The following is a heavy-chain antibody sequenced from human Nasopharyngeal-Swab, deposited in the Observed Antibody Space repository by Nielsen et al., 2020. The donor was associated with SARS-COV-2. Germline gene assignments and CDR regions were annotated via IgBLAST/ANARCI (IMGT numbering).Heavy chain of an antibody. CDR3: ARDSGYCSGGSCYYFDY. CDR2: INPSGGST. CDR1: GYTFTSYY. Sequence: ASVKVSCKASGYTFTSYYMHWVRQAPGQGLEWMGIINPSGGSTSYAQKFQGRVTMTRDTSTSTAYMELSSLRSEDTAVYYCARDSGYCSGGSCYYFDYWGQGTLVTVSS. D-gene: IGHD2-15*01. V-gene: IGHV1-46*01. J-gene: IGHJ4*02.